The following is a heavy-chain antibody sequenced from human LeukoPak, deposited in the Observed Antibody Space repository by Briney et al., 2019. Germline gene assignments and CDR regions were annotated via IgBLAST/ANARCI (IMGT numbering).Heavy chain of an antibody. CDR1: GFTFSTFA. CDR3: AKGGGYSINYYYYMDV. J-gene: IGHJ6*03. Sequence: GGSLRLSCAASGFTFSTFAMIWVRQPPGKGLEWVSSIFPSGGEIHYADSVRGRFTISRDNAKNSLYLQMNSLRAEDMALYYCAKGGGYSINYYYYMDVWGKGTTVTVSS. V-gene: IGHV3-23*01. D-gene: IGHD5-18*01. CDR2: IFPSGGEI.